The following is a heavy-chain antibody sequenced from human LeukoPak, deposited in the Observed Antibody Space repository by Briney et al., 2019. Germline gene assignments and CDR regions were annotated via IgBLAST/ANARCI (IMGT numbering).Heavy chain of an antibody. Sequence: PSETLSLTCTVSGGSISSGSYYWSWIRQPAGKGLEWIGRIYTSGSTNYNPSLKSRVTISVDTSKNQFSLKLSSVTAADTAVYYCARAPSYDDFDYWGQGTLVTVSS. V-gene: IGHV4-61*02. CDR1: GGSISSGSYY. CDR2: IYTSGST. CDR3: ARAPSYDDFDY. J-gene: IGHJ4*02. D-gene: IGHD3-16*01.